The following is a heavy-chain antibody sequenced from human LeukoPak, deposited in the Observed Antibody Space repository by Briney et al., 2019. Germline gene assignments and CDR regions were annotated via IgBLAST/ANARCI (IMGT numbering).Heavy chain of an antibody. CDR2: ISSSGSTI. CDR3: ARDLGRFLELGSWFDP. Sequence: PGGSLRLSCAASGFTFSSYSMNWVRQAPGKGLEWVSYISSSGSTIYYADSVKGRFTISRDNAKNSLYLQMNSLRAEDTAVYYCARDLGRFLELGSWFDPWGQGTLVTVSS. V-gene: IGHV3-48*04. CDR1: GFTFSSYS. J-gene: IGHJ5*02. D-gene: IGHD3-3*01.